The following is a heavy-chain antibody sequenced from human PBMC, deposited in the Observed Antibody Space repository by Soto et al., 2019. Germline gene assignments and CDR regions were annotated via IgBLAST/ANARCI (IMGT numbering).Heavy chain of an antibody. J-gene: IGHJ4*02. Sequence: AGCLSLSFAASGFTFISYSMNWVRQAPGKGLEWVSSISSSSSYIYYADSVKGRFTISRDNAKNSLYLQMNSLRAEDTAVYYCARDLEGLTGSLDYWGQGTLVTVSS. CDR2: ISSSSSYI. CDR1: GFTFISYS. D-gene: IGHD3-9*01. CDR3: ARDLEGLTGSLDY. V-gene: IGHV3-21*01.